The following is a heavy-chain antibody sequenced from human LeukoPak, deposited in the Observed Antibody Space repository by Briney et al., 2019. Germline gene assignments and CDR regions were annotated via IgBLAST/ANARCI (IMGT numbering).Heavy chain of an antibody. CDR3: ARGSSGWFNWFDP. CDR2: IYYSGST. D-gene: IGHD6-19*01. J-gene: IGHJ5*02. CDR1: GGSISSSSYY. Sequence: SETLSLTCTVSGGSISSSSYYWGWIRQPPGKGLEWIGSIYYSGSTNYNPSLNSRVTISMDTSKSQFSLKLSSVTAADTAVYYCARGSSGWFNWFDPWGQGTLVTVSS. V-gene: IGHV4-39*07.